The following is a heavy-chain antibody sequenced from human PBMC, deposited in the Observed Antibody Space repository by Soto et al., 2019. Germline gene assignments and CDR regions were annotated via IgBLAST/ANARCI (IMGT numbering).Heavy chain of an antibody. J-gene: IGHJ6*02. CDR2: IYSGGST. Sequence: EVQLVETGGGLIQPGGSLRLSCAASGFTVSSNYMSWVRQAPGKGLEWVSVIYSGGSTYYADSVRGRFTISRDNSKNTRYLQMKSLRAEDTAVYYWARDPPATRHGMDVWGQGTTVTVSS. V-gene: IGHV3-53*02. CDR3: ARDPPATRHGMDV. CDR1: GFTVSSNY.